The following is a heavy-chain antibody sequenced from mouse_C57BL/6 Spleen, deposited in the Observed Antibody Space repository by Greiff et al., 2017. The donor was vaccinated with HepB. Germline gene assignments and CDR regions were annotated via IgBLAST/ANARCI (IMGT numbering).Heavy chain of an antibody. CDR1: GYTFTSYT. Sequence: QVHVKQSGAELARPGASVKMSCKASGYTFTSYTMHWVKQRPGQGLEWIGYINPSSGYTKYNQKFKDKATLTADKSSSTAYMQLSSLTSEDSAVYYCARSNDYDWFAYWGQGTLVTVSA. CDR3: ARSNDYDWFAY. J-gene: IGHJ3*01. V-gene: IGHV1-4*01. CDR2: INPSSGYT. D-gene: IGHD2-4*01.